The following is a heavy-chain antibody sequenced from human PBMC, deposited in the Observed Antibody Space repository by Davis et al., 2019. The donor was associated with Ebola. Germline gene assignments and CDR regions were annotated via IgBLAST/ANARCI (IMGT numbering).Heavy chain of an antibody. D-gene: IGHD6-6*01. Sequence: LRPSCAVSGDSISSGGFSWSWTRQPPGKGPEWIGCIFYSGSTYYNPSLKSRVSISVDTSKTQFSLKLNSVTAADTAVYYCARIRQQFAYFDYWGQGTLVTVSS. CDR1: GDSISSGGFS. J-gene: IGHJ4*02. CDR3: ARIRQQFAYFDY. CDR2: IFYSGST. V-gene: IGHV4-30-4*07.